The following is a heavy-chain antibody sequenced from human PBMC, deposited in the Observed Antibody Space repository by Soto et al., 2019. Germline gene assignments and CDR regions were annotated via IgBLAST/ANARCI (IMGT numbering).Heavy chain of an antibody. CDR2: IYPGDSDT. CDR3: AKGAHITDYYYYGTDV. CDR1: GYSFTSYW. Sequence: GESPKISCKGSGYSFTSYWIGWVRQMPGKGLEWMGIIYPGDSDTRYSPSFQGQVTISADKSISTAYLQWSSLKASDTAMYYCAKGAHITDYYYYGTDVWGQGTTVTVSS. V-gene: IGHV5-51*01. J-gene: IGHJ6*02.